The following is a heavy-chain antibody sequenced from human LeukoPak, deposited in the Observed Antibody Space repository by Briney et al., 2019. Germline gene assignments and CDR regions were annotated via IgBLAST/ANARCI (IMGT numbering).Heavy chain of an antibody. J-gene: IGHJ6*02. CDR3: ARTPANYDFWSGYHYYYGMDV. V-gene: IGHV4-34*01. CDR2: INHSGST. D-gene: IGHD3-3*01. CDR1: GGSFSGYY. Sequence: PSETLSLTCAVYGGSFSGYYWSWIRQPPGKGLEWIGEINHSGSTNYNPSLKSRVTISVDTSKNQFSLKLSSVTAADTAVYYCARTPANYDFWSGYHYYYGMDVWGQGTTVTVSS.